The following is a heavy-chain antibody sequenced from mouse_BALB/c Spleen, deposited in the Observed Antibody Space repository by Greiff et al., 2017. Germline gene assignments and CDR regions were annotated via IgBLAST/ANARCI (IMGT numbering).Heavy chain of an antibody. CDR3: TGWGMFANRNLDY. Sequence: VQLQQSGAELVRPGASVTLSCKASGYTFTDYEMHWVKQTPVHGLEWIGAIDPETGGTAYNQKFKGKATLTADKSSSTAYMELRSLTSEDSAVYYCTGWGMFANRNLDYWGQGTTLTVSS. V-gene: IGHV1-15*01. CDR2: IDPETGGT. J-gene: IGHJ2*01. CDR1: GYTFTDYE.